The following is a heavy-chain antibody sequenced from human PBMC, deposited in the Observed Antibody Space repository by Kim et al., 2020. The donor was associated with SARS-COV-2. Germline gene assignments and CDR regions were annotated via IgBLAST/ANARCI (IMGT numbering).Heavy chain of an antibody. V-gene: IGHV3-30*18. J-gene: IGHJ4*02. CDR3: AKEGSSGSLDY. CDR2: ISYDGSNK. Sequence: GGSLRLSCAASGFTFSSYGMHWVRQAPGKGLEWVAVISYDGSNKYYADSVKGRFTISRDNSKNTLYLQMNSLRAEDTAVYYCAKEGSSGSLDYWGQGTLVTVSS. D-gene: IGHD6-19*01. CDR1: GFTFSSYG.